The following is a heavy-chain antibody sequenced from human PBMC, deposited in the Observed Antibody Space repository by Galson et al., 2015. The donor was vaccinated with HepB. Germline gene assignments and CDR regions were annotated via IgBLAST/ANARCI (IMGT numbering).Heavy chain of an antibody. J-gene: IGHJ4*02. CDR1: GFILSTYD. D-gene: IGHD6-19*01. Sequence: SLRLSCAASGFILSTYDMHWVRQAAGGGLEWVSGTDTPGNSYFPDSVRGRFTISRDNAKNSLYLQMNSLRASDTAVYYCARARAGTHYFDCWGQGTLVTVSS. CDR3: ARARAGTHYFDC. V-gene: IGHV3-13*04. CDR2: TDTPGNS.